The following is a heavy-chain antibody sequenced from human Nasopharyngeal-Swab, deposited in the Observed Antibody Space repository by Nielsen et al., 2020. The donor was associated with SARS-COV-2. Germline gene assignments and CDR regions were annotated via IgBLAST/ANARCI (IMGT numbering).Heavy chain of an antibody. D-gene: IGHD5-12*01. J-gene: IGHJ4*02. V-gene: IGHV4-59*08. CDR2: IYYSGNT. CDR1: GGSISSYY. CDR3: ARGEGASGYALYDY. Sequence: SETLSLTCTVSGGSISSYYWSWIRQPAGKGLEWIGYIYYSGNTNYNPSLKSRVTMSVDTSKNQVSLRLSSVTAADTAVYYCARGEGASGYALYDYWGQGILVTVSS.